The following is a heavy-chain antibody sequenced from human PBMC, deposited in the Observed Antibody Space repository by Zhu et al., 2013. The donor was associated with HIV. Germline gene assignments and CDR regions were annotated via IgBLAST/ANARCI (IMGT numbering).Heavy chain of an antibody. CDR1: GYTFTNYL. D-gene: IGHD3-10*01. CDR3: ARDGGNYYGRE. J-gene: IGHJ4*02. CDR2: INPSGGST. Sequence: QVQLVQSGAEVKKPGASVKVSCKASGYTFTNYLIHWVRQAPGQGLEWMGIINPSGGSTNYAQKFQGRITMTRDTSTSTVFMELSSLTSEDTALYYCARDGGNYYGREWGQGTLVTVSS. V-gene: IGHV1-46*03.